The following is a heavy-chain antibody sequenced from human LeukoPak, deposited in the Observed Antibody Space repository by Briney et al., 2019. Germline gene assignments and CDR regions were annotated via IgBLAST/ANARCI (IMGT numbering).Heavy chain of an antibody. CDR1: GGSISSSSYY. CDR3: ARDPRYYYDSSGYPGGVDI. J-gene: IGHJ3*02. Sequence: SETLSLTCTVSGGSISSSSYYWGWIRQPPGKGLEWIGSIYYSGSTYYNPSLKSRVTISVDTSKNQFSLKLSSVTAADTAVYYCARDPRYYYDSSGYPGGVDIWGQGTMVTVSS. CDR2: IYYSGST. V-gene: IGHV4-39*07. D-gene: IGHD3-22*01.